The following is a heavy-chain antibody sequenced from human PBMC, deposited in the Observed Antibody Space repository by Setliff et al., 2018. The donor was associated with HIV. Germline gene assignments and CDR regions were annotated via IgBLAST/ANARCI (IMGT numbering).Heavy chain of an antibody. CDR1: GYSFNSYW. CDR3: ARRDSGSYYGRLEY. D-gene: IGHD1-26*01. Sequence: PGESLKISCQGSGYSFNSYWIGWVRQMPGKGLEWMGIIFPYDSDTTYSPSFQGQVTISADTSINTAYLHWSSLKASDTAVYFCARRDSGSYYGRLEYWGQGTLVTVSS. CDR2: IFPYDSDT. J-gene: IGHJ4*02. V-gene: IGHV5-51*01.